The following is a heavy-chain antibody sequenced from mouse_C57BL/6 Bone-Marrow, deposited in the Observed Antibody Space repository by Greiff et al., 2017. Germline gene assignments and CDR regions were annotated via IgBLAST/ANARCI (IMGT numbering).Heavy chain of an antibody. D-gene: IGHD1-1*01. Sequence: VQLVESGPGLVQPSQRLSITCTVSGFSLTSYGVHWVRQSPGKGLEWLGVIWSGGSTDYNAAFISRLSISKANSKSQVFFKMNSLQADDTAIYYWAREGDYGSSYNYAMDYWGQGTSVTVSS. CDR2: IWSGGST. CDR3: AREGDYGSSYNYAMDY. V-gene: IGHV2-2*01. CDR1: GFSLTSYG. J-gene: IGHJ4*01.